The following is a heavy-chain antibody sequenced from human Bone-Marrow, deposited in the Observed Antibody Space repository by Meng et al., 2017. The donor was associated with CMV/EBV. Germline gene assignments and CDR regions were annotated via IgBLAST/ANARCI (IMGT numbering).Heavy chain of an antibody. J-gene: IGHJ4*02. CDR1: GYTFTGYY. V-gene: IGHV1-2*02. Sequence: ASVKVSCKASGYTFTGYYMHWVRQAPGQGLEWMGWINPNSGGTNYAQKFQGRVTMTRDTSISTAYMELSRLRSDDTAVYYCARGRNVGVVSQPPGYWGQGTLVTVPS. CDR3: ARGRNVGVVSQPPGY. D-gene: IGHD3-3*01. CDR2: INPNSGGT.